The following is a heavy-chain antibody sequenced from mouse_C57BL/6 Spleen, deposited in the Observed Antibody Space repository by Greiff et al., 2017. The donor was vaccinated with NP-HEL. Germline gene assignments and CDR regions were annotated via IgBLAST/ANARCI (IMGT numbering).Heavy chain of an antibody. V-gene: IGHV8-12*01. J-gene: IGHJ1*03. CDR1: GFSLSTSGMG. CDR3: ARSPPQITTSWYFDG. D-gene: IGHD1-1*01. CDR2: IYWDDDK. Sequence: QVTLKVSGPGILQSSQTLSLTCSFSGFSLSTSGMGVSWIRQPSGKGLEWLAHIYWDDDKRYNPSLKSRLTISKDTSRNQVFLKITSVDTADTATYYGARSPPQITTSWYFDGWGTGTTVTVSS.